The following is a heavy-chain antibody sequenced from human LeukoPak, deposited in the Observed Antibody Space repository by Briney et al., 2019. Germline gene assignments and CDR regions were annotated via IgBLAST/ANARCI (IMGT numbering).Heavy chain of an antibody. CDR3: AKDQQQLAYLFDY. Sequence: TGGSLRLSCAASGFTFSNFAMTWVRQAPGKGPEWVSYISGSSRTIYYADSVKGRFTISRDNAKNSLYLQMNSLRAEDTAVYYCAKDQQQLAYLFDYWGQGTLVTVFS. D-gene: IGHD6-13*01. CDR2: ISGSSRTI. J-gene: IGHJ4*02. V-gene: IGHV3-48*04. CDR1: GFTFSNFA.